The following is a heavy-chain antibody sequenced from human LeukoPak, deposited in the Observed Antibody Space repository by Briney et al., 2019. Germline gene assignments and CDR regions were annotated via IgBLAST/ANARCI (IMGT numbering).Heavy chain of an antibody. J-gene: IGHJ6*02. V-gene: IGHV3-7*01. CDR1: GLIFSSYW. CDR2: IKRDGSEK. Sequence: WGSLRLSCAASGLIFSSYWMSWVRQAPGKGLEWVANIKRDGSEKYYVDSVKGRFTISRDNAENSLYLQMNSLRDEDTALYYCARGHYGMEVWGQGTTVTVSS. CDR3: ARGHYGMEV.